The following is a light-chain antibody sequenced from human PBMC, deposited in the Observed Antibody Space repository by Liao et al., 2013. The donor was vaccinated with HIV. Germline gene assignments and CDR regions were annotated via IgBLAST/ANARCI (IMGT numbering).Light chain of an antibody. CDR1: KLGDRY. CDR2: QDA. Sequence: SYELTQPPSVSVSPGQTASITCSGDKLGDRYVSWYQQKPGQSPVVVIYQDAKRPSGIPERFSGSNSGNTATLTISGAQPLDEADYYCQVWDGTTAGYAFGPGTKVTVL. CDR3: QVWDGTTAGYA. V-gene: IGLV3-1*01. J-gene: IGLJ1*01.